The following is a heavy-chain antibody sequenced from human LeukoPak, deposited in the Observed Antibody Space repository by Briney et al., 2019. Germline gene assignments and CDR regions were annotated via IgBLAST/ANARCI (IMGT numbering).Heavy chain of an antibody. CDR1: GGSISSSSYY. J-gene: IGHJ5*02. V-gene: IGHV4-39*07. D-gene: IGHD3-10*01. Sequence: SETLSLTCTVSGGSISSSSYYWGWIRQPPGKGLEWIGSMYHSGSTYYNPPLKSRVTISEDTSKNQFSLKLRSVTAADTAVYYCARGPRFGELLWHWFDPWGQGTLVTVSS. CDR3: ARGPRFGELLWHWFDP. CDR2: MYHSGST.